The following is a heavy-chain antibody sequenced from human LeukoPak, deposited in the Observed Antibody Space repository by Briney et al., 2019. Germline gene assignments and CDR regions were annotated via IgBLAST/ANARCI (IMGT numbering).Heavy chain of an antibody. D-gene: IGHD6-6*01. CDR2: ISYDGSNE. Sequence: GGSLRLSCAASGFTFSSYAMHWVRQAPGKGLEWVAVISYDGSNEYYADSVKGRFTISRDNSKNTLYLQMNSLRAEDTAVYYCARDPASIAARPLYYFDYWGQGTLVTVSS. J-gene: IGHJ4*02. CDR1: GFTFSSYA. V-gene: IGHV3-30-3*01. CDR3: ARDPASIAARPLYYFDY.